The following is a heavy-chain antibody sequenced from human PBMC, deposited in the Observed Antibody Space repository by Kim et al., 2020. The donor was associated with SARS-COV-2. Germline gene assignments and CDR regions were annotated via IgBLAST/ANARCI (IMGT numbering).Heavy chain of an antibody. V-gene: IGHV3-23*01. CDR1: GFTFSSYA. J-gene: IGHJ5*02. Sequence: GGSLRLSCAASGFTFSSYAMSWVRQAPGKGLEWVSAISGSGGSTYYADSVKGRFTISRDNSKNTLYLQMNSLRAEDTAVYYCAKDHPYSSSWHMNWFDPWGQGTLVTVSS. D-gene: IGHD6-13*01. CDR2: ISGSGGST. CDR3: AKDHPYSSSWHMNWFDP.